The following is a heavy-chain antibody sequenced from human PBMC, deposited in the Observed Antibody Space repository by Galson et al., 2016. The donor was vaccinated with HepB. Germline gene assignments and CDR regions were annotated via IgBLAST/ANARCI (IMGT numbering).Heavy chain of an antibody. CDR1: GYTFTSYR. Sequence: SCKASGYTFTSYRILWVRQAPGQSLEWMGWINVGNGITKYSEKVQGRVTITSDTSASKVHMELSSLISGDTAVYYCARDGEPLYDYGMDVWGQGTTVIVSS. CDR3: ARDGEPLYDYGMDV. V-gene: IGHV1-3*01. D-gene: IGHD1-14*01. J-gene: IGHJ6*02. CDR2: INVGNGIT.